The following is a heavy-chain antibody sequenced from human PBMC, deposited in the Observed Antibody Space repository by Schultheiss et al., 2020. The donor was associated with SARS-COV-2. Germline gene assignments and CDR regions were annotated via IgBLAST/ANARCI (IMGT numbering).Heavy chain of an antibody. V-gene: IGHV1-69*06. Sequence: SVKVSCKASGGTFSSYAISWVRQAPGQGLEWMGGIIPIFGTANYAQKFQGRVTITADKSTSTAYMELSSLRSEDTAVYYCARMYSSSWELNYYYYGMDVWGQGTTVTVSS. CDR3: ARMYSSSWELNYYYYGMDV. CDR1: GGTFSSYA. CDR2: IIPIFGTA. D-gene: IGHD6-13*01. J-gene: IGHJ6*02.